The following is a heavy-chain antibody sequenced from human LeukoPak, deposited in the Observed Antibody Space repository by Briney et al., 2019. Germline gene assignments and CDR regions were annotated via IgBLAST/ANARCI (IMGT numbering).Heavy chain of an antibody. CDR1: GFTFSSYA. V-gene: IGHV3-23*01. CDR2: ISGSGGST. Sequence: QAGGSLRLSCAASGFTFSSYAMSWVRQAPGKGLEWVSAISGSGGSTYYADSVKGRFTISRDNSKNTLYLQMNSLRAEDTAVYYCAKDRDDFWSGYSLDAFDIWGQGTMVTVSS. CDR3: AKDRDDFWSGYSLDAFDI. D-gene: IGHD3-3*01. J-gene: IGHJ3*02.